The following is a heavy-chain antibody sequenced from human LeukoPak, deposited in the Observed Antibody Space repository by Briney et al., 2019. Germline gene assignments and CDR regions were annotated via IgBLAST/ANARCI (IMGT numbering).Heavy chain of an antibody. V-gene: IGHV4-59*12. D-gene: IGHD6-13*01. CDR2: IYDNGST. CDR3: ARGAAGSWYGTFDP. J-gene: IGHJ5*02. CDR1: GGSLRSYY. Sequence: SETLSLTCTVSGGSLRSYYGSWIRQPPGKGLEWIGYIYDNGSTNYNPSLKSRVTISVDTSKTQFSLKLRSVTAADTAFYYCARGAAGSWYGTFDPWGQGTLVTVSS.